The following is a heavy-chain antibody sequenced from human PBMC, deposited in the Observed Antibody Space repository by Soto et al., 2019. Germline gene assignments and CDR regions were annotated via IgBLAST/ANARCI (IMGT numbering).Heavy chain of an antibody. J-gene: IGHJ5*02. CDR2: IYPGDSDT. V-gene: IGHV5-51*01. Sequence: GESLKSSCKGSGYGFTSYWIGWVRQMPGKGLEWMGIIYPGDSDTRYSPSFQGQVTISADKSISTAYLQWSSLKASDTAMYYCARHGNSYSGYDYNWFDPCRQGPLVTVSS. CDR3: ARHGNSYSGYDYNWFDP. D-gene: IGHD5-12*01. CDR1: GYGFTSYW.